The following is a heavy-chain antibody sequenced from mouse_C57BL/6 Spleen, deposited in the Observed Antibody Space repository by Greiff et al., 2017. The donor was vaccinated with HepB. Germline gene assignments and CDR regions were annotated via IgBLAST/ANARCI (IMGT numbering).Heavy chain of an antibody. Sequence: VQLQQSGAELVRPGASVKLSCTASGFNIKDDYMHWVKQRPEQGLEWIGWIDPENGDTEYASKFQGKATITADTSSNTAYLQRSSLTSEDTAVYYCTRGNYDGSSYYFDCWGQGTPLTVSS. J-gene: IGHJ2*01. CDR3: TRGNYDGSSYYFDC. D-gene: IGHD1-1*01. V-gene: IGHV14-4*01. CDR1: GFNIKDDY. CDR2: IDPENGDT.